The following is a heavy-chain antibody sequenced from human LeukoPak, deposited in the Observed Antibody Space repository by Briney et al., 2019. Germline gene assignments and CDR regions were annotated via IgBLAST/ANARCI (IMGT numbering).Heavy chain of an antibody. CDR2: TKPDGSET. CDR3: ARDRAWDYLDS. CDR1: GFTFSNYW. V-gene: IGHV3-7*01. D-gene: IGHD1-26*01. Sequence: GGSLRLSCAASGFTFSNYWMSWVRQAPGKGLEWLANTKPDGSETHYVDSVKGRFTVSRDNAKNSLYLQVDSLRADDTAVYYCARDRAWDYLDSWDQGPLVTVSS. J-gene: IGHJ4*02.